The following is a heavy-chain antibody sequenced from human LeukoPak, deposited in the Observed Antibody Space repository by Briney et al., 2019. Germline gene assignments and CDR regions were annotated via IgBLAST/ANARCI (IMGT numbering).Heavy chain of an antibody. V-gene: IGHV4-34*01. D-gene: IGHD1-14*01. CDR3: ARGRSKRPIDY. J-gene: IGHJ4*02. Sequence: KTSETLSLTCAVYGGSFSGYYWSWIRQPPGKGLEWIGETNHSGSTNYNPSLKSRVTISVDTSKNQFSLKLSSVTAADTAVYYCARGRSKRPIDYWGQGTLVTVSS. CDR2: TNHSGST. CDR1: GGSFSGYY.